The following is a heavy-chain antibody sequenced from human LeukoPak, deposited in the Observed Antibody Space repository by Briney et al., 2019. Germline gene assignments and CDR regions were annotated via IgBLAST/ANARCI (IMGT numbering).Heavy chain of an antibody. J-gene: IGHJ4*02. D-gene: IGHD6-13*01. V-gene: IGHV1-18*01. CDR1: GYTFTSYG. CDR2: ISAYNGNT. CDR3: ARSKRLGQQLVQNYFDY. Sequence: ASVKVSCKASGYTFTSYGISWVRQAPGQGLEWMGWISAYNGNTNYAQKLQGRVTMTTDTSTSTAYTELRSLRSDDTAVYYCARSKRLGQQLVQNYFDYWGQGTLVTVSS.